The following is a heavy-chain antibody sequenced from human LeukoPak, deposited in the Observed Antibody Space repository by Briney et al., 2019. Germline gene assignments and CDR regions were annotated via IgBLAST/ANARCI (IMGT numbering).Heavy chain of an antibody. J-gene: IGHJ4*02. V-gene: IGHV4-38-2*01. CDR3: ARHPTGEYDILTGAFDY. D-gene: IGHD3-9*01. Sequence: SETLSLTCAVSGYSISSGYYWGWIRQPPGKGLEWIGSIYHSGSTYYNPSLKSRVTISVDTSKNQFSLKLSSVTAADTAVYYCARHPTGEYDILTGAFDYWGQGTLVTVPS. CDR2: IYHSGST. CDR1: GYSISSGYY.